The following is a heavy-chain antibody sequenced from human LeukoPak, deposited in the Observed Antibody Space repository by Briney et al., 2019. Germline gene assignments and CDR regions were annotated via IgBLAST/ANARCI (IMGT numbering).Heavy chain of an antibody. V-gene: IGHV3-23*01. J-gene: IGHJ4*02. D-gene: IGHD3-22*01. Sequence: PGGSLRLSCAASGFTFSGYAMSWVRQAPGKGPEWVSYISSSGDATDYADSVKGRFTISRDNSKNTLYVQMNSLRAEDTAVYCCAKDRQSRGSLGFDYWGQGALVIVSS. CDR1: GFTFSGYA. CDR3: AKDRQSRGSLGFDY. CDR2: ISSSGDAT.